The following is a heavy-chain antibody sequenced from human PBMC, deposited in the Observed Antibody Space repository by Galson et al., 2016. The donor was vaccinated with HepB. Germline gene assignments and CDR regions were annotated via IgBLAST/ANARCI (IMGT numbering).Heavy chain of an antibody. CDR3: ARGFTDITMVVVFFTSASYFCDS. CDR2: VNHSGST. Sequence: SETLSLTCAVSGGSLSGYTWTWIRQPPGKGLEWVGEVNHSGSTNYNPPLKSRVSMSIDKSKNQFPLRLYSLTAAEPAVYYCARGFTDITMVVVFFTSASYFCDSWGQGTLVTVSS. CDR1: GGSLSGYT. V-gene: IGHV4-34*01. D-gene: IGHD3-10*01. J-gene: IGHJ4*02.